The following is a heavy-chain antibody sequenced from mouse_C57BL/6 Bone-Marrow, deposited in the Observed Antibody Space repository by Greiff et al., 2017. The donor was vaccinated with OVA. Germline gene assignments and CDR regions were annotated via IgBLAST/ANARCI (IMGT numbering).Heavy chain of an antibody. CDR3: TTFRVYYYGSSWEWYIDV. D-gene: IGHD1-1*01. CDR2: IDPENGDT. CDR1: GFNIKDDY. J-gene: IGHJ1*03. Sequence: VQLQQSGAELVRPGASVKLSCTASGFNIKDDYMHWVKQRPEQGLEWIGRIDPENGDTEYASKFQGKATITADTSSNTASMQLSSLTSEDTAVEYCTTFRVYYYGSSWEWYIDVWGTGTTVTVSS. V-gene: IGHV14-4*01.